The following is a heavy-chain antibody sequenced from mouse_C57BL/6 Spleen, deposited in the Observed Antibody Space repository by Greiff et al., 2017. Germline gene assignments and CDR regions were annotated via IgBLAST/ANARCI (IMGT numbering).Heavy chain of an antibody. CDR3: ARCAGGSSLDY. CDR1: GYTFTDYY. D-gene: IGHD1-1*01. J-gene: IGHJ2*01. CDR2: INPYNGGT. V-gene: IGHV1-19*01. Sequence: EVQLQQSGPVLVKPGASVKMSCKASGYTFTDYYMNWVKQSHGKSLEWIGVINPYNGGTSYNQKFKGKATLTADKSSSTAYMELNSLTSEDSAVYYCARCAGGSSLDYWGQGTTLSVSS.